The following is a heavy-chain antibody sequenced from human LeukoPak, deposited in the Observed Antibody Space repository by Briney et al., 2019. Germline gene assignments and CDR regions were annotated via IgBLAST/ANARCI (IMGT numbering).Heavy chain of an antibody. J-gene: IGHJ5*02. CDR3: AKNYDSSGYSPNWFDP. V-gene: IGHV3-23*01. CDR1: GFTFSSYA. D-gene: IGHD3-22*01. CDR2: ISGSGGST. Sequence: GGSLTLSCAASGFTFSSYAMSWVRQAPGKGLEWVSAISGSGGSTYYADSVEGRFTISRDNSKNTLYLQMNSLRAEDTAVYYCAKNYDSSGYSPNWFDPWGQGTLVTVSS.